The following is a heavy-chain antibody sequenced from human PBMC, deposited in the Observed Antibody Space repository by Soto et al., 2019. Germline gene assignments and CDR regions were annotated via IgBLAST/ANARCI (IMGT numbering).Heavy chain of an antibody. V-gene: IGHV1-2*02. J-gene: IGHJ4*02. D-gene: IGHD4-17*01. Sequence: ASVKVSCKASGYTFTAFYLYWVRQAPGQGLEWMGWINPTSGGTVYAQNFQDRVTMTRDTSISTAYMELRRLNSDDTAVYYCARDPDYGDYWGYFFDSWGQGTPVTV. CDR2: INPTSGGT. CDR3: ARDPDYGDYWGYFFDS. CDR1: GYTFTAFY.